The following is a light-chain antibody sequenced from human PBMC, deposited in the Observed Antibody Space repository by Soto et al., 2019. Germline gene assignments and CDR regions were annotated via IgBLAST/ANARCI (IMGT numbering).Light chain of an antibody. Sequence: QSVLTQPPSVSAAPGQKVTISCSGSSSNIGNNFVFWYQHLPGTAPKLLIYDNNKRPSGIPDRFSGSKSGTSAALGITGLQTGDEADYYCGAWDTSLSAGVFGGGTKLTGL. CDR1: SSNIGNNF. V-gene: IGLV1-51*01. J-gene: IGLJ3*02. CDR2: DNN. CDR3: GAWDTSLSAGV.